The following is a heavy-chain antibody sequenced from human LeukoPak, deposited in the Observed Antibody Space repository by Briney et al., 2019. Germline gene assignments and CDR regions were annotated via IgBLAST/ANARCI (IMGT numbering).Heavy chain of an antibody. Sequence: GGSLRLSCAASGFTFSSYSMNWVCQAPGKGLECVSSISSSSSYIYYADSVKGRFTISRDNAKNSLYLQMNSLRAEDTAVYYCAGETGAVASDAFDIWGQGTMVTVSS. CDR1: GFTFSSYS. CDR2: ISSSSSYI. J-gene: IGHJ3*02. CDR3: AGETGAVASDAFDI. V-gene: IGHV3-21*01. D-gene: IGHD6-19*01.